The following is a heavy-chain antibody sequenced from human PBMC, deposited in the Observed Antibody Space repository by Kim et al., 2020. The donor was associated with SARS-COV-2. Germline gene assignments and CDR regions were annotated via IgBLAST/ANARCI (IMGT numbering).Heavy chain of an antibody. CDR1: GGSFSGYY. Sequence: SETLSLTCAVYGGSFSGYYWSWIRQPPGKGLEWIGEINHSGSTNYNPSLKSRVTISVDTSKNQFSLKLSSVTAADTAAYYCARGTYYYDSSGYWGGRNARSYYYYGMDVWGQGTTVTVSS. J-gene: IGHJ6*02. D-gene: IGHD3-22*01. CDR3: ARGTYYYDSSGYWGGRNARSYYYYGMDV. CDR2: INHSGST. V-gene: IGHV4-34*01.